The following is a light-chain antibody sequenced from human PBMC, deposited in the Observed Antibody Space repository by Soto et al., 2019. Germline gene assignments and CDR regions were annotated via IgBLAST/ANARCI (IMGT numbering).Light chain of an antibody. V-gene: IGKV1-39*01. CDR2: GAS. J-gene: IGKJ4*01. Sequence: DVQMTQSPSSLSEYVGDRDTITCRASQSVSTYMHWYQQKPGKAPSLLIYGASSLQSWVPSRFSGSGSGTDFTLTICGLQPEDFATYYCQQSYSIYRSLGGGTKVDIK. CDR1: QSVSTY. CDR3: QQSYSIYRS.